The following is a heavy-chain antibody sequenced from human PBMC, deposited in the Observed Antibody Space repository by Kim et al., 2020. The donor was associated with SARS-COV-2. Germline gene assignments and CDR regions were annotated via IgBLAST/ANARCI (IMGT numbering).Heavy chain of an antibody. CDR3: AKLASNYDRSDY. D-gene: IGHD3-16*01. J-gene: IGHJ4*02. CDR2: ISGNGGST. CDR1: GFTFSSYA. Sequence: GGSLRLSCAASGFTFSSYAMNWVRQAPGKGLEWVSGISGNGGSTYYADSVKGRFTISRDNSKNTLYLQMNSLRAEDTAVYYCAKLASNYDRSDYWGQGTLVTVSS. V-gene: IGHV3-23*01.